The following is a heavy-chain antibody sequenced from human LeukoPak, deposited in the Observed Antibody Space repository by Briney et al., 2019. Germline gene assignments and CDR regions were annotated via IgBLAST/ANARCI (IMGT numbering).Heavy chain of an antibody. D-gene: IGHD3-22*01. V-gene: IGHV3-7*01. CDR3: ARDPMIVATGYFDY. CDR2: IKQDGSEK. Sequence: GGSLRLSCVASGFTFSSYWMSWVRQAPGKGLEWVANIKQDGSEKYYVDSVKGRFTISRDNAKNPLFLQMNSLRAEDTAVYYCARDPMIVATGYFDYWGQGTLVTVSS. J-gene: IGHJ4*02. CDR1: GFTFSSYW.